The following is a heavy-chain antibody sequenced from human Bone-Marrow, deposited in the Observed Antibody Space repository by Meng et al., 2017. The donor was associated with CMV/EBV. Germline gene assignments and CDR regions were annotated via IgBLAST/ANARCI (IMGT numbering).Heavy chain of an antibody. V-gene: IGHV1-8*01. D-gene: IGHD5/OR15-5a*01. CDR3: TTVFADFKY. J-gene: IGHJ4*02. CDR2: INPNSGNT. CDR1: GDTITSYD. Sequence: QGQLVQSGAGVERPAASVTVACKASGDTITSYDSNAGRQAAGGGVEWLGWINPNSGNTDYAQKFQGRVTMTRDISKSTASMNLSSLRSEDTAVYYCTTVFADFKYWGQGTLVTVSS.